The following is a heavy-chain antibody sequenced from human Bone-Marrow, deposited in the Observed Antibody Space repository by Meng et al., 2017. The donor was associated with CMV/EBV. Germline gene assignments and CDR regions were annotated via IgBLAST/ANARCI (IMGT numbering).Heavy chain of an antibody. Sequence: QQPLQESGPGLVEPSETLSLTCTVSGGSISSSSYYWGWIRQPPGKGLEWIGSIYYSGSTYYNPSLKSRVTISVDTSKNQFSLKLSSVTAADTAVYYCATLSGYSYVDYWGQGTLVTVSS. CDR2: IYYSGST. V-gene: IGHV4-39*07. J-gene: IGHJ4*02. D-gene: IGHD5-18*01. CDR1: GGSISSSSYY. CDR3: ATLSGYSYVDY.